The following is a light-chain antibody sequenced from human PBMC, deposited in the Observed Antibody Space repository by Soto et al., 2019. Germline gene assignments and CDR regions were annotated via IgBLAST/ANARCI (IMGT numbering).Light chain of an antibody. CDR1: QSVRSN. Sequence: ETVMTQSPATLPVSPGERATLSCRASQSVRSNLAWYQQKPGQAPRLLIYGASTRATGVPARFSGSGSGTEFTLTINSLQSEDFAVYYCQQYSDWWTFGQGTKVHIK. J-gene: IGKJ1*01. V-gene: IGKV3-15*01. CDR3: QQYSDWWT. CDR2: GAS.